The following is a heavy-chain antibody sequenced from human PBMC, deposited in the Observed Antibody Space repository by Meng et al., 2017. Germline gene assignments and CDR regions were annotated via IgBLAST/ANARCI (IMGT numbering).Heavy chain of an antibody. D-gene: IGHD5-18*01. V-gene: IGHV4-31*01. J-gene: IGHJ5*02. CDR3: ARADRRVGSYGPNWFDP. Sequence: QGPLPESGPGLAKPSQTLSLTCTFSGGSISSGGYYWSWIRQHPGKGLEWIGYIYYSGSTYYNPSLKSLVTISVDTSKNQFSLKLSSVTAADTAVYYCARADRRVGSYGPNWFDPWGQGTLVTVSS. CDR2: IYYSGST. CDR1: GGSISSGGYY.